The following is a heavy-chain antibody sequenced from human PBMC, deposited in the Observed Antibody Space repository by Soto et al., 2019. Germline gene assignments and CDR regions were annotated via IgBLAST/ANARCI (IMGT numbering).Heavy chain of an antibody. V-gene: IGHV3-23*01. Sequence: EVQLLESGGGLVQPGGSLRLSCAASGFTFSSYAMSWVRQAPGKGLEWVAAISDTGVNTFYADSVKGRFTISRDNSMKTLHLQMNSLRAEDTALYYCAKDAGSFDYWGQGTLVTVSP. CDR2: ISDTGVNT. CDR3: AKDAGSFDY. J-gene: IGHJ4*02. CDR1: GFTFSSYA.